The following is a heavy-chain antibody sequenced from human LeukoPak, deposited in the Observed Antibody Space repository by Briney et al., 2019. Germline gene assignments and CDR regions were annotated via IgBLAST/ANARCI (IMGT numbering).Heavy chain of an antibody. V-gene: IGHV3-33*01. CDR1: GFTFSTYA. Sequence: GSSLRLSCAASGFTFSTYAIHWVRQAPGKGLERVAVIWFDGSEQYYADSVKGRFIISRDNSKSTSNLQLNSLRAEDTAVYYCAREGDSRWGELSPWGQGTLVTVSS. CDR2: IWFDGSEQ. D-gene: IGHD3-16*02. J-gene: IGHJ1*01. CDR3: AREGDSRWGELSP.